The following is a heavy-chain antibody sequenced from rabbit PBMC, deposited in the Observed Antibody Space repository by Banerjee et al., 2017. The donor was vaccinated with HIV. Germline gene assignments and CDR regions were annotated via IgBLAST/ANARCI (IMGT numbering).Heavy chain of an antibody. J-gene: IGHJ4*01. Sequence: QEQLKETGGGLVQPGGSLTLSCKASGFDFSSYYMNWVRQAPGKGLEWIGRIYAGKGSSDYANWVNGRFTISKTSSTTVTLQMTSLTVADTATYFCARDRGITGYAYATYYFNLWGPGT. V-gene: IGHV1S45*01. CDR1: GFDFSSYYM. D-gene: IGHD6-1*01. CDR3: ARDRGITGYAYATYYFNL. CDR2: IYAGKGSS.